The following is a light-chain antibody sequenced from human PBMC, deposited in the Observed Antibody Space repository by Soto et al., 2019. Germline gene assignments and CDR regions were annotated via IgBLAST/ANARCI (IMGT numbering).Light chain of an antibody. CDR1: QSVGSK. CDR3: QQFGSSPILT. CDR2: GGS. J-gene: IGKJ4*01. Sequence: EIVMTQSPATLSVSPGERATFSCRASQSVGSKLAWYQQKPGRAPRLLIYGGSSRATGIPVRFSGSGSETDFTLTITRLETEDFAVYYCQQFGSSPILTFGGGTKVDIK. V-gene: IGKV3-20*01.